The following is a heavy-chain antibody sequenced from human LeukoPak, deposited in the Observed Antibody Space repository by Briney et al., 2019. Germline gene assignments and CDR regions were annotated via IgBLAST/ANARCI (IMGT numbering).Heavy chain of an antibody. J-gene: IGHJ6*02. V-gene: IGHV3-30-3*01. CDR3: ARDQGPRPYYYGMDV. CDR1: GYTFNTNG. Sequence: SCKASGYTFNTNGLNWVRQAPGKGLEWVAVISYDGSNKYYADSVKGRFTISRDNSKNTLYLQMNSLRAEDTAVYYCARDQGPRPYYYGMDVWGQGTTVTVSS. CDR2: ISYDGSNK.